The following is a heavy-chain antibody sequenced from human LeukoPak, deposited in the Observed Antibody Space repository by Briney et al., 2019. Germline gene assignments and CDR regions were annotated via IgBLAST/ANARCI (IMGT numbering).Heavy chain of an antibody. Sequence: GASVKVSCKASGYTFTGYYMHWVRQAPGQGLEWMGWINPNSGGTNYAQKFQGRVTMTRDTSISTAYMELSRLRSDDTAVYYCAREDRQQWLVRPVFDYWGQGTLVTVSS. V-gene: IGHV1-2*02. CDR1: GYTFTGYY. CDR2: INPNSGGT. J-gene: IGHJ4*02. D-gene: IGHD6-19*01. CDR3: AREDRQQWLVRPVFDY.